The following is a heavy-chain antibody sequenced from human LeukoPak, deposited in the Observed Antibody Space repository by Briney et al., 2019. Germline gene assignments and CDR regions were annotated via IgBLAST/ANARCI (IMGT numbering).Heavy chain of an antibody. CDR3: AKAGYSSGWYVDY. CDR1: GFTFSSYG. J-gene: IGHJ4*02. V-gene: IGHV3-30*18. Sequence: GGSLRLSCAASGFTFSSYGMHWVRQAPGKGLEWVAVISYDGSNKYYADSVKGRFTISRDNSKNTLYLQMNSLRAEDTAVYYCAKAGYSSGWYVDYWGQGTLVTVSS. CDR2: ISYDGSNK. D-gene: IGHD6-19*01.